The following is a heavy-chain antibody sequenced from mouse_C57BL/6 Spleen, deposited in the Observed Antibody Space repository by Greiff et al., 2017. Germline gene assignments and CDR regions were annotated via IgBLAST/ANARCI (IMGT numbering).Heavy chain of an antibody. CDR1: GYSFTDYN. CDR3: ARGDYYGSSFYAMDY. J-gene: IGHJ4*01. V-gene: IGHV1-39*01. Sequence: EVQLQQSGPELVQPGASVKISCKASGYSFTDYNMNWVKQSNGTSLEWIGVINPNYGTTSYNQKFKGKATLTVDQSSSTAYVQLNSLTSEDSGVXDCARGDYYGSSFYAMDYWGQGTSVTVSS. CDR2: INPNYGTT. D-gene: IGHD1-1*01.